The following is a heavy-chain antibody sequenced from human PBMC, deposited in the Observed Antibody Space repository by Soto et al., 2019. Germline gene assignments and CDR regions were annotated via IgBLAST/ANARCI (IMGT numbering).Heavy chain of an antibody. D-gene: IGHD3-10*01. Sequence: GGSLRLSCAASGFTFSSYAMSWVRQAPGKGLEWVSAISGSGGSTYYADSVKGRFTISRDNSKNTLYLQMNSLRAEDTAVYYRAKGPNTHTPFMSGSYGNYYFDYWGQGTLVTVSS. V-gene: IGHV3-23*01. CDR1: GFTFSSYA. CDR2: ISGSGGST. CDR3: AKGPNTHTPFMSGSYGNYYFDY. J-gene: IGHJ4*02.